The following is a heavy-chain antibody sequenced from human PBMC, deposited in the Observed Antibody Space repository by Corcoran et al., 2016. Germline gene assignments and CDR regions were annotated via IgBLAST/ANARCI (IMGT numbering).Heavy chain of an antibody. CDR3: GNGGGRWLQVRGGETGY. CDR2: ISYDGSNK. D-gene: IGHD5-12*01. Sequence: QVQLVESGGGVVQPGRSLRLSCAASGFTFSSYGMHWVRQAPGKGLEWVAVISYDGSNKYYADSVKGRFTISRDNSKNTLYLQMNSPRAEDTAVEYCGNGGGRWLQVRGGETGYWGQGTLVTVSS. CDR1: GFTFSSYG. V-gene: IGHV3-30*18. J-gene: IGHJ4*02.